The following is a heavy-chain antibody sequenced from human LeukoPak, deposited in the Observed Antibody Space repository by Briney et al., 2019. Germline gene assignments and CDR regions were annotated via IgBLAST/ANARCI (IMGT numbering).Heavy chain of an antibody. J-gene: IGHJ4*02. D-gene: IGHD1-26*01. Sequence: GGSLRLSCAASGFTFSSYGMSWVRQAPGKGLEWVSAISGIGGSTYYADSVKGRFTISRDNSKNTLYLQMNSLRAEDTAVYYCAKSGELVPDYWGQGTLVTVSS. CDR1: GFTFSSYG. CDR3: AKSGELVPDY. CDR2: ISGIGGST. V-gene: IGHV3-23*01.